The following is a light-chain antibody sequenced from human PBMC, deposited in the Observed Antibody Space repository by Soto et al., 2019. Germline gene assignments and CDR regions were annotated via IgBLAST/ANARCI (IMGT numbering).Light chain of an antibody. CDR3: KQSHSAPFT. CDR1: QSISDY. Sequence: DIQMTQSPFSLSASLGDRVTITCRASQSISDYLNWYQQKPGKGPKLLIFAASSLQVGVPSRFSGSGSGTDFNLTISSLQPENFATYLCKQSHSAPFTFGPGTTVDIK. V-gene: IGKV1-39*01. CDR2: AAS. J-gene: IGKJ3*01.